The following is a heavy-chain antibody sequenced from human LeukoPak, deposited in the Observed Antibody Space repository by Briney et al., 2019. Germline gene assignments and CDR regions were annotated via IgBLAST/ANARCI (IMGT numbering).Heavy chain of an antibody. V-gene: IGHV3-20*04. J-gene: IGHJ3*02. CDR3: ARGQNYYGSGSQTFDI. D-gene: IGHD3-10*01. Sequence: PRGSLRLSCAASGFTFHDYGMSWVRQAPGNGLHSVSRIKGDGGSTGYADYVKGRFTISRDNAKNSLYLQVSSLRAEDTAWYYCARGQNYYGSGSQTFDIWGQGTMVTVSS. CDR2: IKGDGGST. CDR1: GFTFHDYG.